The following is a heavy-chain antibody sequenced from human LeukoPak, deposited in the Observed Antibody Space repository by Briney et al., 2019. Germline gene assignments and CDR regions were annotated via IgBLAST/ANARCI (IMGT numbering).Heavy chain of an antibody. D-gene: IGHD6-6*01. Sequence: SETLSLTCAVYGGSFSGYYWSWIRQPPGKGLEWIGEINHSGSTNYNPSLKSRVTISVDTSKNQFSLKLSSVTAADTAVYYCARGREQLVHPYYFDYWGQGTLVTVSS. CDR2: INHSGST. J-gene: IGHJ4*02. V-gene: IGHV4-34*01. CDR1: GGSFSGYY. CDR3: ARGREQLVHPYYFDY.